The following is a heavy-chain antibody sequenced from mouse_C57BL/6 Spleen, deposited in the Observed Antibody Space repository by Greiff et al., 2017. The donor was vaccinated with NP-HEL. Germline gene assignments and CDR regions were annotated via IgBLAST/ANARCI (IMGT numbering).Heavy chain of an antibody. J-gene: IGHJ3*01. CDR2: INPNNGGT. D-gene: IGHD2-3*01. Sequence: VQLQQSGPELVKPGASVKISCKASGYTFTDYYMNWVKQSHGKSLEWIGDINPNNGGTSYNQKFKGKATLTVDKSSSTAYMELRSLTSEDSAVYYCARSSGDGYLFAYWGQGTLVTVSA. CDR3: ARSSGDGYLFAY. V-gene: IGHV1-26*01. CDR1: GYTFTDYY.